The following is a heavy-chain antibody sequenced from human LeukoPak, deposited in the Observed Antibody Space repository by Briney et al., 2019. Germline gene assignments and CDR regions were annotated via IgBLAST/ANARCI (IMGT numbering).Heavy chain of an antibody. D-gene: IGHD5-12*01. CDR2: IIPIFGTA. CDR1: GGTFSSYA. V-gene: IGHV1-69*06. J-gene: IGHJ4*02. CDR3: ARDRAVATIGGVDY. Sequence: SVKVSCKASGGTFSSYAISWVRQAPGQGLEWMGGIIPIFGTANYAQKFQGRVTITADKSTSTAYMELSRLRSDDTAVYYCARDRAVATIGGVDYWGQGTLVTVSS.